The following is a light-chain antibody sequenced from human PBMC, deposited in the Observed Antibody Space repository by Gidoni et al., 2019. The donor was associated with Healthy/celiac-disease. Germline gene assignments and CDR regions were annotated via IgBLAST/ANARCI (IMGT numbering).Light chain of an antibody. Sequence: SVSSSYLAWYQQKPGQAPRLFIYRSSSRATGIPDRFSGSGSGTDFTLTISRLEPEEFAVYYCQKYGSSPLLTFGGGTKVEIK. CDR2: RSS. J-gene: IGKJ4*01. CDR1: SVSSSY. CDR3: QKYGSSPLLT. V-gene: IGKV3-20*01.